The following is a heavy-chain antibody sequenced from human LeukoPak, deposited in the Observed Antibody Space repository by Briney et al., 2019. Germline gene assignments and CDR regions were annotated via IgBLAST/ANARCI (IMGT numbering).Heavy chain of an antibody. CDR3: ARSGRGGAFDM. Sequence: HPGGSLRLSCAGSGFTLNTYWVHWVRQGPGKGLVWVSRIYSDGGRTNYADSVKGRFTISGDTAKNTLYLQMNSLRAEDTAVYYCARSGRGGAFDMWGQGTMVTVSS. CDR2: IYSDGGRT. V-gene: IGHV3-74*01. D-gene: IGHD1-26*01. CDR1: GFTLNTYW. J-gene: IGHJ3*02.